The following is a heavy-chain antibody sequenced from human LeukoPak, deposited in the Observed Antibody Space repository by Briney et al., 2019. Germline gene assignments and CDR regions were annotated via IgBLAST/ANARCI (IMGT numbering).Heavy chain of an antibody. CDR3: ARVGILTGYYYYYGMDV. V-gene: IGHV1-18*01. CDR1: GYTFTSYG. Sequence: ASVKVSCKASGYTFTSYGISWVRQAPGQGLDWMGWISAYNGNTNYAQKLQGRVTMTTDTSTSTAYMELRRLRSDDTAVYYCARVGILTGYYYYYGMDVWGQGTTVTVSS. J-gene: IGHJ6*02. D-gene: IGHD3-9*01. CDR2: ISAYNGNT.